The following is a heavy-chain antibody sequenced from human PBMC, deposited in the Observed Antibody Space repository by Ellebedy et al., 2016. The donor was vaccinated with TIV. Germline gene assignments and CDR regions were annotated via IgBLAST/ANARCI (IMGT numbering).Heavy chain of an antibody. D-gene: IGHD1-7*01. Sequence: GGSLRLSXAASGSTFSVHAMTWVRQAPGKGLEWISLIGGLDTGTYYADSVKGRFTISRDNSKDTLYLQMNSLRAEDTAVYYCARRGRGTVGFDNWGQGTLVTVSS. CDR3: ARRGRGTVGFDN. V-gene: IGHV3-23*03. CDR1: GSTFSVHA. CDR2: IGGLDTGT. J-gene: IGHJ4*02.